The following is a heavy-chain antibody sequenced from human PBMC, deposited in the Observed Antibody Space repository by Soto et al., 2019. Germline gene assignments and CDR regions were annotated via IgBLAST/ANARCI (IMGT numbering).Heavy chain of an antibody. J-gene: IGHJ4*02. CDR3: ARDNFDGYSSGWPDY. Sequence: QVQLVQSGAEVKKPGSSVKVSCKASGGTFSSYAISWVRQAPGQGLEWMGGIIPIFGTANYAQKFQGRVTIXXDXSXXTAYMELSSLRSEDTAVYYCARDNFDGYSSGWPDYWGQGTLVTVSS. CDR1: GGTFSSYA. CDR2: IIPIFGTA. V-gene: IGHV1-69*12. D-gene: IGHD6-19*01.